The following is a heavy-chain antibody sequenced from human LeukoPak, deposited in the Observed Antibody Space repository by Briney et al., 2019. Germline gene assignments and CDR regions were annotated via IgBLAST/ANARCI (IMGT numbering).Heavy chain of an antibody. D-gene: IGHD1-1*01. J-gene: IGHJ4*02. CDR3: ARDETLWTLDW. V-gene: IGHV3-74*03. CDR1: GFTFSSYS. Sequence: GGSLRLSCAAAGFTFSSYSMNWVRQAPGMGLVWGSRINARGTVNMYAELVKGRFPISRDNAKNTVYLQMNSLRAEDTAVYYCARDETLWTLDWWGQGTLVSVSS. CDR2: INARGTVN.